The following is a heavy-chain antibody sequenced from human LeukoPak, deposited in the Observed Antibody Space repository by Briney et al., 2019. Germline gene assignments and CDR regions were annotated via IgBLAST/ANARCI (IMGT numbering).Heavy chain of an antibody. D-gene: IGHD1-26*01. CDR1: GGSFSGYY. Sequence: PSETLSLTCAVYGGSFSGYYWSWIRQPPGKGLEWIGEINHSGSTNYNPSLKSRVTITVDTSKNQFSLKLSSVTAADTAVYYCAVEGGSQDWFDPWGQGTLVTVSS. J-gene: IGHJ5*02. V-gene: IGHV4-34*01. CDR2: INHSGST. CDR3: AVEGGSQDWFDP.